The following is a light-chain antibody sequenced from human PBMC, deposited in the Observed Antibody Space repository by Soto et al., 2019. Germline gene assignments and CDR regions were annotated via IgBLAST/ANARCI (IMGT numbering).Light chain of an antibody. CDR3: NSCTSTNTYV. Sequence: QSALTQPASVSGSPGQSITISCTGTRSDIGGYDFVSWYQQHPGKAPKLMIYDVINRPSGVPNRFSGSKSGNTASLTISGLQAEDEADYYCNSCTSTNTYVFGTGTKVTVL. CDR2: DVI. V-gene: IGLV2-14*03. J-gene: IGLJ1*01. CDR1: RSDIGGYDF.